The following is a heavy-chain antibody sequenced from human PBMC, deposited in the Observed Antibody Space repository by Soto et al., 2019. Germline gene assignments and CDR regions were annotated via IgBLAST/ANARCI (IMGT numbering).Heavy chain of an antibody. CDR3: ARGRGSIAARFYYYGMDV. CDR1: GGSFSGYY. J-gene: IGHJ6*02. V-gene: IGHV4-34*01. D-gene: IGHD6-6*01. Sequence: QVQLQQWGAGLLKPSETLSLTCAVYGGSFSGYYWSWIRQPPGKGLEWIGEINHSGSTNYNPSLKSRVTLSVDTSKNQFSLKLSSVTAADTAVYYCARGRGSIAARFYYYGMDVWGQGTTVTVSS. CDR2: INHSGST.